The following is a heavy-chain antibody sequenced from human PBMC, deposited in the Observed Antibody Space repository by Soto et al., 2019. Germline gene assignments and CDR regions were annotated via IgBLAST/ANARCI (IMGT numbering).Heavy chain of an antibody. V-gene: IGHV3-48*01. D-gene: IGHD3-10*01. CDR2: ISSSSSTI. CDR1: GFTFSSYS. Sequence: GGSLRLSCAASGFTFSSYSMNWVRQAPGKGLEWVSYISSSSSTIYYADSVKGRFTISRDNAKNSLYLQMNSLRAEDTAVYYCARGGLLLWFGDSTSDAFDIWGQGTMVTVSS. J-gene: IGHJ3*02. CDR3: ARGGLLLWFGDSTSDAFDI.